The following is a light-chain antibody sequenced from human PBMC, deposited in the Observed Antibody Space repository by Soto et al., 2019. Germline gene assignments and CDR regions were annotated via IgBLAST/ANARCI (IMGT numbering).Light chain of an antibody. J-gene: IGLJ2*01. Sequence: QSALTQPASVSGSPGQSITISCTGTSSDVGTYYLVSWYQHHPGKAPKLMIYEGTKRPSGVSNRFSGSKSGSTASLTVSGLQAEDEADYYCSSYAGSNNVVFGGGTKVTVL. CDR1: SSDVGTYYL. V-gene: IGLV2-14*02. CDR3: SSYAGSNNVV. CDR2: EGT.